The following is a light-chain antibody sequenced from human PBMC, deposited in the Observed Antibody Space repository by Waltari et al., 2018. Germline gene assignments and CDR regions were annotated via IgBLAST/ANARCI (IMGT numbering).Light chain of an antibody. CDR1: QNVLYNSNNKYY. V-gene: IGKV4-1*01. CDR2: WAS. CDR3: HQYFSPHWT. Sequence: DIVLTQSPDSLVVSLGERATINCKASQNVLYNSNNKYYLGWYQQKPGPPPKLRIYWASTRESGVPDRFSGTGSGTDFTLTISSLQAEDVAVYYCHQYFSPHWTFGQGTKVEIK. J-gene: IGKJ1*01.